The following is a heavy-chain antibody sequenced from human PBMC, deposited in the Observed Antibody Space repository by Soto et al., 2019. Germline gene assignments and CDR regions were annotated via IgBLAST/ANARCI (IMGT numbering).Heavy chain of an antibody. Sequence: QVQLVQSGAEVKKPGASVKVSCKASGYTFTSYYMHWVRQAPGQGLEWMGIINPSGGSTSYAKKFQGRVTMTRDTSTSTVYMELSSLRSEDTAVYYCARRHNGYCSSTSCPTHFDYWGQGTLVTVSS. D-gene: IGHD2-2*01. J-gene: IGHJ4*02. V-gene: IGHV1-46*01. CDR3: ARRHNGYCSSTSCPTHFDY. CDR1: GYTFTSYY. CDR2: INPSGGST.